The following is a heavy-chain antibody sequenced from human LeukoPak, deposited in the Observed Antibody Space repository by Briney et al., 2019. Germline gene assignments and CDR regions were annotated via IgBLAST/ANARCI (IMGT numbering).Heavy chain of an antibody. CDR3: ARVWGIAAAGTRGPFDY. J-gene: IGHJ4*02. D-gene: IGHD6-13*01. CDR2: IYYSGST. CDR1: GGSISSSCYY. V-gene: IGHV4-39*07. Sequence: SETLSLTCTVSGGSISSSCYYWGWIRQPPGKGLEWIGSIYYSGSTYYNPSLKSRVTISVDTSKNQFSLKLSSVTAADTAVYYCARVWGIAAAGTRGPFDYWGQGTLVTVSS.